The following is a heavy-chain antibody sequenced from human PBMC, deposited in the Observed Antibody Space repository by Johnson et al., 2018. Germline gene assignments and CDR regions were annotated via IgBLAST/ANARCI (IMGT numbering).Heavy chain of an antibody. V-gene: IGHV1-69*01. Sequence: QVQLVESGAEVKKPGSSVKVSCKASGGTFSSYAISWVRQAPGQGLEWMGGIIPIFGTANYAQKFQGRVTITADESTSTAYMELSSLSAEEPAVYYCARYYDFWSGYSKDKPSDDDYGMDVWGQGTTVTVSS. CDR2: IIPIFGTA. J-gene: IGHJ6*02. D-gene: IGHD3-3*01. CDR1: GGTFSSYA. CDR3: ARYYDFWSGYSKDKPSDDDYGMDV.